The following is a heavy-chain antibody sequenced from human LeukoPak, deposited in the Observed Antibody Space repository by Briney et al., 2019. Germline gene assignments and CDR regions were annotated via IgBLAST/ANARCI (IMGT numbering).Heavy chain of an antibody. Sequence: PGGSLRLSCAASGFTFSSYAMSWVRQAPGKGLEWVSAISGSGGSTYYADSVKGRFTISRDNSKNTLYLQMNSLRAEDTAVYYCAKAGKDDFWSGLCPPGGYWGQGTLVTVSS. V-gene: IGHV3-23*01. CDR3: AKAGKDDFWSGLCPPGGY. CDR1: GFTFSSYA. CDR2: ISGSGGST. J-gene: IGHJ4*02. D-gene: IGHD3-3*01.